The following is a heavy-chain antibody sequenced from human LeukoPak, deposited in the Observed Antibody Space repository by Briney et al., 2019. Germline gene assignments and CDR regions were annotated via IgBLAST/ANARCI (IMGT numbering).Heavy chain of an antibody. D-gene: IGHD5-12*01. CDR2: ISSSSSSI. CDR3: ARSLYSGYDSFPFDY. Sequence: PGGSLRLSCAASGFTFSSYNMNWVRQAPGKGLEWVSSISSSSSSIYYADSVKGRFTISRDNAKNSLYLQMNSLRAEDTSVYYCARSLYSGYDSFPFDYWGQGTLVTVSS. V-gene: IGHV3-21*01. CDR1: GFTFSSYN. J-gene: IGHJ4*02.